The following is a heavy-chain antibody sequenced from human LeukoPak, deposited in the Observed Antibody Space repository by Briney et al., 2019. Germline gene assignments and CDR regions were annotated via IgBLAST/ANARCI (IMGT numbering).Heavy chain of an antibody. Sequence: GESLKISCKGSGYSFTSYWIAWVRQMPGKGLEWVAIIYPGDSGTRYNPTFQGHVTISVDKSISTAYLQWSSLKASDTAMYYCARPRSDSSGYYPSYFDLWGRGTLVTVSS. CDR2: IYPGDSGT. D-gene: IGHD3-22*01. CDR3: ARPRSDSSGYYPSYFDL. CDR1: GYSFTSYW. J-gene: IGHJ2*01. V-gene: IGHV5-51*01.